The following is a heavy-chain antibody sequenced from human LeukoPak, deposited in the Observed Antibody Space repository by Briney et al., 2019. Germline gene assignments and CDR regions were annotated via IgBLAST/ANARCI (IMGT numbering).Heavy chain of an antibody. Sequence: GRSLRLSCAASGFTFSSHGMHWVRQAPGKGLEWVALIWYDGSKKNYADSVKGRFTISRDDSKSTLYLQINSLRAEDTAVYYCAKDPSYGSNWFDPWGQGTLVTVSS. D-gene: IGHD5-18*01. CDR1: GFTFSSHG. CDR3: AKDPSYGSNWFDP. V-gene: IGHV3-33*06. CDR2: IWYDGSKK. J-gene: IGHJ5*02.